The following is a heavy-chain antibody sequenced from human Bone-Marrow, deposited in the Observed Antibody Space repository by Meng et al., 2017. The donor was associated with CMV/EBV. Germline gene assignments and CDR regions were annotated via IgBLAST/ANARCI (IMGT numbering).Heavy chain of an antibody. V-gene: IGHV4-59*06. CDR1: GGSISSYY. CDR3: AQSAAKNWFDP. Sequence: SETLSLTCTVSGGSISSYYWSWIRQHPGKGLEWIGYIYYSGSTYYNPSLKSRVTISVDTSKNQFSLKLSSVTAADTAVYYCAQSAAKNWFDPWGQGTLVTVSS. D-gene: IGHD2-2*01. CDR2: IYYSGST. J-gene: IGHJ5*02.